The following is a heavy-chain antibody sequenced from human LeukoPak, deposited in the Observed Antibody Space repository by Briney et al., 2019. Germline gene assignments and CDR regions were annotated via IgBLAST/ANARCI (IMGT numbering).Heavy chain of an antibody. Sequence: GASVKVSCKASGYRFTSYDMHWVRQAPGQGLEWMGIINPSGGSTSYAQRFQGRVAMTRDTSTTTVYMEVNSLTSEDTAVYFCARDGPTAAPFDYWGPGTLVTVSS. J-gene: IGHJ4*02. CDR3: ARDGPTAAPFDY. CDR2: INPSGGST. CDR1: GYRFTSYD. D-gene: IGHD2-2*01. V-gene: IGHV1-46*01.